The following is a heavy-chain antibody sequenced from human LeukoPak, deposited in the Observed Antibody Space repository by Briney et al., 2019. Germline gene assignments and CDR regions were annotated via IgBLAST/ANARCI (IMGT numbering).Heavy chain of an antibody. CDR1: GYTFTSYG. CDR2: ISAYNGNT. D-gene: IGHD3-22*01. V-gene: IGHV1-18*01. Sequence: ASVKVSCKASGYTFTSYGISWVRQAPGQGLEWMGWISAYNGNTNYAQKLQGRVTMTTDTSTSTAYMELRSLRSDDTAVYYCARALYYYDSRGYYYYYGMDVWGQGTTVTVSS. J-gene: IGHJ6*02. CDR3: ARALYYYDSRGYYYYYGMDV.